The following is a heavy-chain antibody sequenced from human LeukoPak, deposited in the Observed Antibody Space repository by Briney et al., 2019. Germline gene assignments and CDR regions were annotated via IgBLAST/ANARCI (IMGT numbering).Heavy chain of an antibody. V-gene: IGHV4-39*01. CDR1: GGSLSSSGYY. D-gene: IGHD2-15*01. CDR3: ARQQCNGGSCYSRAIWFDP. J-gene: IGHJ5*02. Sequence: SETLSLTCTVSGGSLSSSGYYWGWIRQPPGKGLEWIGSIYYSGTTYYSPSLKSRVTISVHTSKNQFSLKLSSVTAADTAVYYCARQQCNGGSCYSRAIWFDPWGQGTLVTVSS. CDR2: IYYSGTT.